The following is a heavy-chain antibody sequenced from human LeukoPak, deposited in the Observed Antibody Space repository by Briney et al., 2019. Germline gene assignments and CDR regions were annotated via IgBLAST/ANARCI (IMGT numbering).Heavy chain of an antibody. CDR2: INTDGSSA. V-gene: IGHV3-74*01. D-gene: IGHD3-22*01. J-gene: IGHJ4*02. CDR1: GFTFSSYW. Sequence: GGSLRLSCAASGFTFSSYWMHWVRQAPGKGLVWVSRINTDGSSASYADSVKGRFTISRDHAKNTLYLQMNSLRAEDTAVYYCARDRSYYDSSGYSHWGQGTLVTVSS. CDR3: ARDRSYYDSSGYSH.